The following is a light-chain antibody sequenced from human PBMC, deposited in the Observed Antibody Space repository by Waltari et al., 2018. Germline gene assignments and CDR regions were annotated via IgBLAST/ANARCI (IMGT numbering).Light chain of an antibody. CDR1: SDDVGGFNY. V-gene: IGLV2-11*01. Sequence: QSALTQPRSVSGSLGQSVTISCAGSSDDVGGFNYFSWYQQYPGKAPKLIMYNVYRRPSGVPLRFSGSKSGNTASLTVSGLQAEDEADYYCCSYSTTYPEVFGSGTKVTVV. CDR2: NVY. J-gene: IGLJ1*01. CDR3: CSYSTTYPEV.